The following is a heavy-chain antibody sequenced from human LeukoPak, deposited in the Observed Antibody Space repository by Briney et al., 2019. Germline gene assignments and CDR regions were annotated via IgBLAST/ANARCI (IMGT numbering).Heavy chain of an antibody. Sequence: SETLSLTCTVSGGSISSYYWSWIRQPPGKGLEWIGYIYYSGSTNYNPSLKSRVTISVDTSKNQFSLKLSSVTAADTAVYYRARTVDTAILIFDYWGQGTLVTVSS. D-gene: IGHD5-18*01. V-gene: IGHV4-59*08. J-gene: IGHJ4*02. CDR2: IYYSGST. CDR3: ARTVDTAILIFDY. CDR1: GGSISSYY.